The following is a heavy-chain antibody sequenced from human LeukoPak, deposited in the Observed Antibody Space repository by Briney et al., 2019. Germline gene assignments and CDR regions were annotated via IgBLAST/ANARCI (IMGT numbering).Heavy chain of an antibody. CDR3: ARDMLAVAGLNYYYYGMDV. V-gene: IGHV3-53*01. CDR2: IYSGGSA. J-gene: IGHJ6*02. Sequence: GGSLRLSCAASGFAVSSNYMSWVRQAPGSGLEWVSIIYSGGSAYYADSVKGRFTISRDNAKNSLYLQMNSLRAEDTAVYYCARDMLAVAGLNYYYYGMDVWGQGTTVTVSS. D-gene: IGHD6-19*01. CDR1: GFAVSSNY.